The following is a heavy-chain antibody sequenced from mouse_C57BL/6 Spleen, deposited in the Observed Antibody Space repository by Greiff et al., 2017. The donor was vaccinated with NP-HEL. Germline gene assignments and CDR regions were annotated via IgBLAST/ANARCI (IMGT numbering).Heavy chain of an antibody. V-gene: IGHV5-4*03. D-gene: IGHD4-1*01. CDR3: ARSNWGFAY. CDR1: GFTFSSYA. J-gene: IGHJ3*01. CDR2: ISDGGSYT. Sequence: EVKLMESGGGLVKPGGSLKLSCAASGFTFSSYAMSWVRQTPEKRLEWVATISDGGSYTYYPDNVTGRFTISRDNAKNNLYLQMSHLKSEDTAMYYCARSNWGFAYWGQGTLVTVSA.